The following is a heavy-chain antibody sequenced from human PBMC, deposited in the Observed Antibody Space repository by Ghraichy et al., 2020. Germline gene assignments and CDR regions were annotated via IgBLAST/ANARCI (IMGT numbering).Heavy chain of an antibody. V-gene: IGHV3-33*01. D-gene: IGHD4-23*01. Sequence: LSLTCAASGFTFSRNGMHWVRQAPGKGLEWVTFIWYDGSNQDYADSVKGRFTISRDNSKNTLYLQMNSLRAEDTAVYYCARFYGGDSDGYFDYWGQGTLVTVSS. CDR2: IWYDGSNQ. CDR1: GFTFSRNG. J-gene: IGHJ4*02. CDR3: ARFYGGDSDGYFDY.